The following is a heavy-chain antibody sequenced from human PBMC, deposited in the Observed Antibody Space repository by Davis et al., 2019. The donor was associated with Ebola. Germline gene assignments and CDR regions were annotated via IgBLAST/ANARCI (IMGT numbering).Heavy chain of an antibody. CDR1: GDSVSSGG. V-gene: IGHV6-1*01. CDR2: TYYTSKWHN. D-gene: IGHD5-12*01. CDR3: TRGWLRGWFDP. J-gene: IGHJ5*02. Sequence: HSQTLSLTCAISGDSVSSGGWNWIRQSPSRGLEWLGRTYYTSKWHNDYGESVRSRITINPDTSKNQLSLQVNSVTPEDTAVYYCTRGWLRGWFDPWGQGTQVIVSS.